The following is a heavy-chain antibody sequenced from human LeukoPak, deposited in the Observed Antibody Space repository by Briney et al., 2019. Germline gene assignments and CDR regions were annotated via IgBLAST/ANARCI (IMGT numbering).Heavy chain of an antibody. CDR1: GFTFSTYS. Sequence: GGSLRLSCAASGFTFSTYSIDWVGQAPGKGLEGISYISSSSSTIDFADSVKGRFTISRDNARNSVYLQMNSLRAEDTAVYYCARVHTSSYAADLWGQGTLVTVSS. CDR3: ARVHTSSYAADL. V-gene: IGHV3-48*04. CDR2: ISSSSSTI. J-gene: IGHJ5*02. D-gene: IGHD3-22*01.